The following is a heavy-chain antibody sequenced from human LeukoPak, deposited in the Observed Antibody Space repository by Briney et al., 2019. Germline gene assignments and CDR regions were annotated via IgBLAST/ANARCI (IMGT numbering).Heavy chain of an antibody. CDR1: EFSVGSNY. D-gene: IGHD6-19*01. V-gene: IGHV3-53*01. J-gene: IGHJ4*02. CDR2: IYSGGST. CDR3: AKDRLYSSGWYGEFDY. Sequence: GGSLRLSCAASEFSVGSNYMTWVRQAPGKGLEWVSLIYSGGSTYYADSVKGRFTISRDNSKNTLYLQMNSLRAEDTAVYYCAKDRLYSSGWYGEFDYWGQGTLVTVSS.